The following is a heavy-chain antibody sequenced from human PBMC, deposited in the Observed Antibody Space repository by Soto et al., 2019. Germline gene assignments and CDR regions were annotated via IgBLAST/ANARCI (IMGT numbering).Heavy chain of an antibody. Sequence: QVQLVQSGAEVKKPGSSVKVSCKASGGTFSTSSMNWVRQAPEQGPEWMGNILPIFGTADYAQKFQGRVTITANESPKTVYMELRSLLSADTAVYYCARGHEFGGNSDAFEIWGQGTVVTVSS. CDR1: GGTFSTSS. J-gene: IGHJ3*02. CDR2: ILPIFGTA. CDR3: ARGHEFGGNSDAFEI. D-gene: IGHD2-21*02. V-gene: IGHV1-69*15.